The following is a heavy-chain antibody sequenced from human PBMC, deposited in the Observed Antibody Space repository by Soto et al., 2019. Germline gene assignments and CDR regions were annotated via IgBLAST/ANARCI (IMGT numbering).Heavy chain of an antibody. D-gene: IGHD3-9*01. Sequence: PSETLSLTCAVSVGSISSGGYSWSWIRQPPGKGLEWIGYIYHSGSTYYNPSLKSRVTISVDRSKNQFSLKLSSVTAADTAVYYCARDYYDILTGYYGFDPWGQGTLVTVSS. CDR1: VGSISSGGYS. J-gene: IGHJ5*02. CDR3: ARDYYDILTGYYGFDP. V-gene: IGHV4-30-2*01. CDR2: IYHSGST.